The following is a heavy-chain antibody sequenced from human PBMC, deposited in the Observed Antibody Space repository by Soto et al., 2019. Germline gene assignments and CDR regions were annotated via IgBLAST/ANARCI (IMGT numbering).Heavy chain of an antibody. CDR3: AIPYDFWSCYHEYYSYYYMDV. J-gene: IGHJ6*03. D-gene: IGHD3-3*01. CDR1: GYTFTSYD. CDR2: MNPNSGNT. V-gene: IGHV1-8*01. Sequence: QVQLVQSGAEVKKPGASVKVSCKASGYTFTSYDINWVRQATGQGLEWMGWMNPNSGNTGYAQKFQGRVTMTRITSISTAYMELSSLRSEDTAVYYCAIPYDFWSCYHEYYSYYYMDVWGKGTTVTVSS.